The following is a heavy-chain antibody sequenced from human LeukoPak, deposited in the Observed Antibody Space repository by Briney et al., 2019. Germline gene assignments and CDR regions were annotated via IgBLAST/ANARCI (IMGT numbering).Heavy chain of an antibody. Sequence: GRSLRLSCXASGFTFSXXXXXXXXXAXXXXXXXXXVISSDXSNKYYXXXXXXXXXXXRDNSENTLYLQMNSLRAEDTAVYYCVRPIDYGDNYYFDYWGQGTLVTVSS. D-gene: IGHD4-23*01. V-gene: IGHV3-30-3*01. CDR3: VRPIDYGDNYYFDY. J-gene: IGHJ4*02. CDR2: ISSDXSNK. CDR1: GFTFSXXX.